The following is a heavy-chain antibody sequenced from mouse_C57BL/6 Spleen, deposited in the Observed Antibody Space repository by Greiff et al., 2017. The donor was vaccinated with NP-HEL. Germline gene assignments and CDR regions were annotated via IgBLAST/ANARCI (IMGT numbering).Heavy chain of an antibody. J-gene: IGHJ4*01. CDR3: APLYYGYDDYAMDY. CDR2: ISSGSSTI. Sequence: DVKLVESGGGLVKPGGSLKLSCAASGFTFSDYGMHWVRQAPEKGLEWVAYISSGSSTIYYADTVKGRFTISRDNAKNTLFLQMTSLRSEDTAMYYCAPLYYGYDDYAMDYWGQGTSVTVSS. V-gene: IGHV5-17*01. D-gene: IGHD2-2*01. CDR1: GFTFSDYG.